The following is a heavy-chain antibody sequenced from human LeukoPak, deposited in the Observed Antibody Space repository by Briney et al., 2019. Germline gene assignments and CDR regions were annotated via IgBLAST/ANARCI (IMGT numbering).Heavy chain of an antibody. CDR1: GESFSGYY. Sequence: PSETLSLTCAVYGESFSGYYWSWIRQPPGKGLEWIGEIDHSGSTNYNPSLKSRVTISVDTSKNQFSLKLSSVTAADTAVYYCARVNWNYGFDWFDPWGRGTLVTVSS. J-gene: IGHJ5*02. CDR2: IDHSGST. V-gene: IGHV4-34*01. CDR3: ARVNWNYGFDWFDP. D-gene: IGHD1-7*01.